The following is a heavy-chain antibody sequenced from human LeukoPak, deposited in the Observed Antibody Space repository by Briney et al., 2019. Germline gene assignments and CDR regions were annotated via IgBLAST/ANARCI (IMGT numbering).Heavy chain of an antibody. CDR3: ARNGIAAVRRRHWFDP. V-gene: IGHV4-34*01. Sequence: SETLSLTCAVYGGSFSGYYWSWIRQPPGKGLEWIGEINHSGSTNYNPSLKSRVTISVDTSKNQFSLKLSSVTAADTAVYYCARNGIAAVRRRHWFDPWGQGTLVTVSS. J-gene: IGHJ5*02. CDR1: GGSFSGYY. D-gene: IGHD6-13*01. CDR2: INHSGST.